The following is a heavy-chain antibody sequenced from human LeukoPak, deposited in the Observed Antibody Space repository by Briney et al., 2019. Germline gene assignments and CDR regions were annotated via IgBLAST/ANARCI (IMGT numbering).Heavy chain of an antibody. CDR3: ARDGLSTEIVTTIGRYYYYGMDV. Sequence: GGSLRLSCAASGFTFSSYSMNWVRQAPGKGLEWVSSISSSSSYIYYADSVKGRFTISRDNAKNSLYLQMNSLRAEDTAVYYCARDGLSTEIVTTIGRYYYYGMDVWGKGTTVTVSS. CDR2: ISSSSSYI. J-gene: IGHJ6*04. D-gene: IGHD5-12*01. V-gene: IGHV3-21*01. CDR1: GFTFSSYS.